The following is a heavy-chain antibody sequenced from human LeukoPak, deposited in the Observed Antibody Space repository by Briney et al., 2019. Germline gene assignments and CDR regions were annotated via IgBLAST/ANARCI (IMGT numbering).Heavy chain of an antibody. V-gene: IGHV4-38-2*02. CDR2: IYHSGST. CDR3: ARDDYSNYVGDWFDP. Sequence: SETLSLTCTVSGYSVSSGYYWGWIRQPPGKGLEWIGSIYHSGSTYYNPSLKSRVTISVDTSKNQFSLKLSPVTAADTAVYYCARDDYSNYVGDWFDPWGQGTLVTVSS. D-gene: IGHD4-11*01. CDR1: GYSVSSGYY. J-gene: IGHJ5*02.